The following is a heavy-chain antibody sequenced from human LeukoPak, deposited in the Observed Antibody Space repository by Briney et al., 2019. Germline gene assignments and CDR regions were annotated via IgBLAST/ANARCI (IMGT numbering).Heavy chain of an antibody. CDR3: AKARGIFYDSSGIVD. Sequence: GGSLRLSCAASGFTFDDHGMHWVRQAPGKDLEWVSGISWNSGSIGYADSVKGRFTISRDNARNSLYLQMNSLRAEDTALYYCAKARGIFYDSSGIVDWGQGTRVTVSS. CDR1: GFTFDDHG. V-gene: IGHV3-9*01. J-gene: IGHJ4*02. D-gene: IGHD3-22*01. CDR2: ISWNSGSI.